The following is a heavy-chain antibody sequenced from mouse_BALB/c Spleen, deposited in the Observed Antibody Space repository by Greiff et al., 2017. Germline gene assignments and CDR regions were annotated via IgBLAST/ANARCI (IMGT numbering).Heavy chain of an antibody. V-gene: IGHV14-3*02. J-gene: IGHJ4*01. D-gene: IGHD2-1*01. CDR2: IDPANGNT. Sequence: EVQLQQSGAELVKPGASVKLSCTASGFNIKDTYMHWVKQRPEQGLEWIGRIDPANGNTKYDPKFQGKATITADTSSNTAYLQLSSLTSEDTTVYYCARWGDGNPYYYAMDYWGQGTSVTVSS. CDR3: ARWGDGNPYYYAMDY. CDR1: GFNIKDTY.